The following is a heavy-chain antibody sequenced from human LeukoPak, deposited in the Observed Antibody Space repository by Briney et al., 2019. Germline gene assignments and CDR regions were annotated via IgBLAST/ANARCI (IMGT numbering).Heavy chain of an antibody. D-gene: IGHD2-2*02. CDR3: ARDREACSSTSCHSPQKWFDP. CDR1: GGTFSSYA. Sequence: ASVKVSCKASGGTFSSYAISWVRQAPGQGLEWMGWVSAYNGNTNYAQKLQGRVTMTTDTSTSTAYMELRSLRSDDTAVYYCARDREACSSTSCHSPQKWFDPWGQGTLVTVSS. V-gene: IGHV1-18*01. CDR2: VSAYNGNT. J-gene: IGHJ5*02.